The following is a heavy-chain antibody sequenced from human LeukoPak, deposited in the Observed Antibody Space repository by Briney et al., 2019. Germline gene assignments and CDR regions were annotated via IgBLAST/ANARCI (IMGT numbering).Heavy chain of an antibody. CDR1: GGSISSSSYY. CDR2: IYYSGST. J-gene: IGHJ5*02. Sequence: NPSETLSLTCTVSGGSISSSSYYWGWIRQPPGKGLEWIGSIYYSGSTYYNPSLKSRVTISVDTSKNQFSLKVTSVTAADTAVYYCARWDETNNWFDPWGQGTLVTVSS. D-gene: IGHD1-14*01. V-gene: IGHV4-39*01. CDR3: ARWDETNNWFDP.